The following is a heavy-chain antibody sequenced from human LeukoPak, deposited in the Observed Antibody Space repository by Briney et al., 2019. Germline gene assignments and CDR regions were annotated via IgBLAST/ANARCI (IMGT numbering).Heavy chain of an antibody. D-gene: IGHD6-6*01. CDR1: GFTVSSTY. CDR3: ARGRPAHYFDS. V-gene: IGHV3-66*01. Sequence: PGGSLRLSCAASGFTVSSTYLTWVCQAPGKGLEWLSVIYSGGCTYYAASVKGRFFISRDISENMVYLQMNSLSVEDTAVYFCARGRPAHYFDSWGPGTLVTVS. J-gene: IGHJ4*02. CDR2: IYSGGCT.